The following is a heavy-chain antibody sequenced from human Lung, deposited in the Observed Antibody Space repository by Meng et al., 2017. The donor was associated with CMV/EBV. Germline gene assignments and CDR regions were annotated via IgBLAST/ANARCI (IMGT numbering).Heavy chain of an antibody. CDR2: IYWDGVET. CDR1: GFTLSSHA. J-gene: IGHJ4*02. Sequence: LXCATSGFTLSSHAMSWVRQAPGKGLEWVSVIYWDGVETYYADSVWGRFTTFRDNSKNMVFLQMNSLRAEDTAVYYCAKDDNGYTGEGGYWGQGNXVNGAS. D-gene: IGHD5-24*01. CDR3: AKDDNGYTGEGGY. V-gene: IGHV3-23*03.